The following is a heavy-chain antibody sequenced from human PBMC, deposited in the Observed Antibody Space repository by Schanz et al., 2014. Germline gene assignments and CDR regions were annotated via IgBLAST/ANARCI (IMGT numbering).Heavy chain of an antibody. D-gene: IGHD1-26*01. V-gene: IGHV1-2*06. Sequence: QVQLVQSGAEVKPPGASVRVSCKASGYTYIAYDMHWVRQAPGQGLEWMGRIGPDSGSTTYAQKFQGRVTVTRDTSISTAYMELWRLGSEDTAMYYCASDGSGRYTGFDYWGQGTLVIVSS. J-gene: IGHJ4*02. CDR2: IGPDSGST. CDR3: ASDGSGRYTGFDY. CDR1: GYTYIAYD.